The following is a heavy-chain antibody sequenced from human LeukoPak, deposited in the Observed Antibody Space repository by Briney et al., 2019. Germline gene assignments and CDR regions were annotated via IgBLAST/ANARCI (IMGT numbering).Heavy chain of an antibody. CDR1: GYTFTGYY. D-gene: IGHD6-13*01. J-gene: IGHJ4*02. Sequence: ASVRLSCKASGYTFTGYYMHWVRQAPGQGLEWMGWINPNSGGTNYAQNFQGRVTMTRDTSISTAYMELSRLRSDDTAVYYCARDRSSSSWYSDFDYWGQGTLVTVSS. V-gene: IGHV1-2*02. CDR2: INPNSGGT. CDR3: ARDRSSSSWYSDFDY.